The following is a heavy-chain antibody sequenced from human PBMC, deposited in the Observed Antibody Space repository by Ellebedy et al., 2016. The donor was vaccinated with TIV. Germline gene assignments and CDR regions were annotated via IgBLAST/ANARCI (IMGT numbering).Heavy chain of an antibody. CDR1: GFTFSSYS. D-gene: IGHD2/OR15-2a*01. CDR3: ARTEKGTFYFDY. V-gene: IGHV3-48*04. CDR2: ITGSGSTI. J-gene: IGHJ4*02. Sequence: PGGSLRLSCAASGFTFSSYSMNWVRQAPGKGPEWVSYITGSGSTIYYADSVKGRVTVSRYNAENSLYLQMDSLRAEDTAVYYCARTEKGTFYFDYWGQGTLVTVSS.